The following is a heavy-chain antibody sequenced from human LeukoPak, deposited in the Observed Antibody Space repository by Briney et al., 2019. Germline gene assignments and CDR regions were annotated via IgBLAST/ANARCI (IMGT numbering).Heavy chain of an antibody. V-gene: IGHV1-46*01. J-gene: IGHJ4*02. Sequence: ASVKVSCKASGYTFTTYYMHWVRQAPGQGLEWTGVINPSGGSTSYAQKFQGRVTMTRDTSTSSVYMELSGLRSDDTAVYYCTRDPEANWAYFDYWGQGTLVTVSS. CDR1: GYTFTTYY. CDR2: INPSGGST. CDR3: TRDPEANWAYFDY. D-gene: IGHD7-27*01.